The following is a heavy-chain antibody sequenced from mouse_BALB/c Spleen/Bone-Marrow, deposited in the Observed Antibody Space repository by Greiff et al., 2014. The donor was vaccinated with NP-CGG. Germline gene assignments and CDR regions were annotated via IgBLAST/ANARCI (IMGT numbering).Heavy chain of an antibody. D-gene: IGHD1-2*01. CDR3: ARSNSISTATDY. CDR2: IFPGNGST. V-gene: IGHV1-77*01. J-gene: IGHJ2*01. CDR1: GYTFTNYD. Sequence: LVESGAELVKPGASVKLSCKASGYTFTNYDINWVRQRPEQGLGWIGWIFPGNGSTNYNEKFKGKATLTTDKSSSAAYMQLSRLTSEDSAVYFCARSNSISTATDYWGQGTTLTVSS.